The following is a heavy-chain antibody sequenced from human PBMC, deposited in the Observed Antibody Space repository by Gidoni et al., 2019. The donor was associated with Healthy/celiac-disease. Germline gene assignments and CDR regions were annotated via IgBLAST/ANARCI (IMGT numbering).Heavy chain of an antibody. CDR1: GGSFSGYY. V-gene: IGHV4-34*01. J-gene: IGHJ3*02. CDR3: ARGRRCSSTSCPGAFDI. D-gene: IGHD2-2*01. Sequence: QVQLQQWGAGLLKPSETLSLTCAVYGGSFSGYYWSWIRQPPGKGLEWIGEINHSGSTNYNPSLKSRVTISVDTSKNQFSLKLSSVTAADTAVYYCARGRRCSSTSCPGAFDIWGQGTMVTVSS. CDR2: INHSGST.